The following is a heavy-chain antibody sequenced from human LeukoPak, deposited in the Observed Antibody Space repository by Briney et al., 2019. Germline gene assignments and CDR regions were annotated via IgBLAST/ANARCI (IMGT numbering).Heavy chain of an antibody. J-gene: IGHJ4*02. CDR3: ANLRESLWIPEFNY. CDR1: EFTFSSYA. Sequence: GGSLRLSCAASEFTFSSYAMHWVRQAPGKGLEWVAVISYDGSDKYYADSVKGRFTISRDNSKNTMYLQMNSLRAEDTAVYYCANLRESLWIPEFNYWGQGTLVTVSS. D-gene: IGHD1-1*01. V-gene: IGHV3-30*04. CDR2: ISYDGSDK.